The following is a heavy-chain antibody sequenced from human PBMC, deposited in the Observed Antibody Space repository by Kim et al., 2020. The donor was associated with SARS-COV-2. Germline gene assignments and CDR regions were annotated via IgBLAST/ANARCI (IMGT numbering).Heavy chain of an antibody. CDR3: AGPPPGTVTGRNAFDI. CDR1: GYTFTGYY. V-gene: IGHV1-2*06. Sequence: ASVKVSCKASGYTFTGYYMHWVRQAPVQGLEWMGRINPNSGGTNYAQKFQGRVTMTRDTSISTAYMELSRLRSDDTAVYYCAGPPPGTVTGRNAFDIWGQGTMVTVSS. J-gene: IGHJ3*02. CDR2: INPNSGGT. D-gene: IGHD4-17*01.